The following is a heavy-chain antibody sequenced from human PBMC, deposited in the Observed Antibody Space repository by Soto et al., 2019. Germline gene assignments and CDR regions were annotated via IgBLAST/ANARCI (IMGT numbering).Heavy chain of an antibody. CDR1: GGSISSGGYY. CDR3: AREGYCSGGSCYPNKVFDY. D-gene: IGHD2-15*01. CDR2: IYYSGST. J-gene: IGHJ4*02. Sequence: QVQLQESGPGLVKPSQTLSLTCTVSGGSISSGGYYWSWIRQHPGKGLEWIGYIYYSGSTYYNPSLKGRVTISGDPSKNQFSLKLSSGTAADTAMYYCAREGYCSGGSCYPNKVFDYWGQGTLVTVSS. V-gene: IGHV4-31*03.